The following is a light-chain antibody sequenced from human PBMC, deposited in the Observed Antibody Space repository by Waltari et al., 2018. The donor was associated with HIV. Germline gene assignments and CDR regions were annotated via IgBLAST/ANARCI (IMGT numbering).Light chain of an antibody. CDR3: QQYKNWPPLT. V-gene: IGKV3-15*01. CDR1: QSVDNK. CDR2: DAS. J-gene: IGKJ1*01. Sequence: ETVMIQSPGTLSASPGERVTLSCRASQSVDNKLAWYQQKPGQSPRLLVYDASTGAAGIPDRFSGSGSGTQFTLTITGLQSEDCAVYSCQQYKNWPPLTFGQGTKVEIK.